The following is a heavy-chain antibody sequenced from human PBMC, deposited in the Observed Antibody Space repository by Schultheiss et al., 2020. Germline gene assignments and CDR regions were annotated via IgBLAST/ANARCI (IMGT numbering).Heavy chain of an antibody. Sequence: SETLSLTCTVSGGSISSYYWSWIRQPAGKGLEWIGRIYTSGSTNYNPSLKSRVTMSVDTSKNQFSLKLSSVTAADTAVYYCARDGGREDIVVVPAASLDVWGQGTTVTVSS. V-gene: IGHV4-4*07. CDR2: IYTSGST. CDR3: ARDGGREDIVVVPAASLDV. D-gene: IGHD2-2*01. CDR1: GGSISSYY. J-gene: IGHJ6*02.